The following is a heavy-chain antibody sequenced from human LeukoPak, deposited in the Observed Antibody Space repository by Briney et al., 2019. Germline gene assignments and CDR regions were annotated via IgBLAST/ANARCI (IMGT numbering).Heavy chain of an antibody. CDR2: INPNSGGT. V-gene: IGHV1-2*02. J-gene: IGHJ4*02. Sequence: ASVKVSCKASGYTFTGYYMHWVRQAPGQGPEWMGWINPNSGGTNYAQKFQGRVTMTRDTSISTAYMELSRLRSDDTAVYYCARDQEAYGGIPDYWGQGTLVTVSS. CDR1: GYTFTGYY. CDR3: ARDQEAYGGIPDY. D-gene: IGHD4-23*01.